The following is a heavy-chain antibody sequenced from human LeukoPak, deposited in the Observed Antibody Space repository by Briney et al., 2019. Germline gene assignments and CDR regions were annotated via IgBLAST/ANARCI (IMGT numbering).Heavy chain of an antibody. V-gene: IGHV3-33*01. J-gene: IGHJ4*02. CDR1: GFTFSSYG. D-gene: IGHD1-26*01. CDR3: ARGGGSYLDYFDY. Sequence: PGGSLRLSCAASGFTFSSYGMHWVRQAPGEGLEWVAVIWYDGSNKYYADSVKGRFTISRDNSKNTLYLQMNSLRAEDTAVYYCARGGGSYLDYFDYWGQGTLVTVSS. CDR2: IWYDGSNK.